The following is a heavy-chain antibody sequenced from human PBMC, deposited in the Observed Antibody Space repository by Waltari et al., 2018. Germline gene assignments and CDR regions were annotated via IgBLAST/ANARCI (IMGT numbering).Heavy chain of an antibody. CDR1: GLTFSTYA. J-gene: IGHJ6*02. CDR3: AKGGDGYNFDYYGMDV. D-gene: IGHD5-12*01. CDR2: ISGSGGRT. V-gene: IGHV3-23*01. Sequence: EVQLMESGGGLVQPGGSMRLSCAASGLTFSTYAMNWVRQAPGKGLEWVSTISGSGGRTYYADSVKGRFTISRDNSQNTLYLQMNSLRAEDTALYYCAKGGDGYNFDYYGMDVWGQGTTVTVSS.